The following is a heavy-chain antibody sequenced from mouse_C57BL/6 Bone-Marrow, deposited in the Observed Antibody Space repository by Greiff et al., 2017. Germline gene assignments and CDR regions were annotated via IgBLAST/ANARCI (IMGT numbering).Heavy chain of an antibody. D-gene: IGHD1-1*01. CDR1: GYTFTSYW. CDR2: IDPSDSYT. Sequence: QVQLQQPGAELVMPGASVKLSCKASGYTFTSYWMHWVKQRPGQGLEWIGEIDPSDSYTNYNQKFKGKSTLTVDKSSSTAYMQLSSLTSEDSAVYDCARGTTVAAYWGQGTLVTVSA. V-gene: IGHV1-69*01. J-gene: IGHJ3*01. CDR3: ARGTTVAAY.